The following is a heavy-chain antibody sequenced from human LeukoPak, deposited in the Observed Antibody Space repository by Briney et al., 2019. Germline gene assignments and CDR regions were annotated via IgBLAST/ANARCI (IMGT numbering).Heavy chain of an antibody. CDR1: GGTFSSYA. Sequence: ASVKVSCKASGGTFSSYAISWVRQAPGQGLEWMGGIIPIFGTANYAQKFQGRVTITADESTSTAYMELSSLRSEDTAVYYCAREHQGGAEDSTLHPVGYWGQGTLVTVSS. CDR2: IIPIFGTA. D-gene: IGHD2/OR15-2a*01. CDR3: AREHQGGAEDSTLHPVGY. J-gene: IGHJ4*02. V-gene: IGHV1-69*13.